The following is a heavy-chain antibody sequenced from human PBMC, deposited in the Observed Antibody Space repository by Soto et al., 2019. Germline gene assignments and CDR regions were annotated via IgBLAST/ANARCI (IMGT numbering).Heavy chain of an antibody. J-gene: IGHJ4*02. CDR3: ARLGVCSGGSCYYPYYFDY. V-gene: IGHV4-59*08. CDR1: GGSISSYY. D-gene: IGHD2-15*01. Sequence: SETLSLTCTVSGGSISSYYWSWIRQPPGKGLEWIGYIYYSGSTNYNPSLKSRVTISVDTSKNQFSLKLSSVTAAGTAVYYCARLGVCSGGSCYYPYYFDYWGQGTLVTVSS. CDR2: IYYSGST.